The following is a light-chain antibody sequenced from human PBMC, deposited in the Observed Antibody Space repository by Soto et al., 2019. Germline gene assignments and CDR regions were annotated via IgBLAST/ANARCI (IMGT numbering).Light chain of an antibody. CDR1: SSDVGGYNY. J-gene: IGLJ2*01. CDR3: GSYPSSSTIVV. V-gene: IGLV2-14*01. CDR2: EVS. Sequence: QSALTQPASVSGSPGQSITISCTGTSSDVGGYNYVSWYQQHPGKAPKLMIYEVSNRPSGVSNRFSGSKSGNTASLTISGRQAEDEADYYYGSYPSSSTIVVFGGGTKLTVL.